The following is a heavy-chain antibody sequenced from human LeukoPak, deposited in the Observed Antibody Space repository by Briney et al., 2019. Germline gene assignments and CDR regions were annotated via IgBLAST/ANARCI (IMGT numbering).Heavy chain of an antibody. Sequence: GASVKVSCKASGYTFTSYGISWVRQAPGQGLEWMGWISAYNGNTNYAQKLQGRVTMTTDTSTSTAYMELRSLRSDDTAVYYCARDRPYYDFWSAKKGAFDIWGQGTMVTVSS. CDR2: ISAYNGNT. D-gene: IGHD3-3*01. CDR1: GYTFTSYG. CDR3: ARDRPYYDFWSAKKGAFDI. J-gene: IGHJ3*02. V-gene: IGHV1-18*01.